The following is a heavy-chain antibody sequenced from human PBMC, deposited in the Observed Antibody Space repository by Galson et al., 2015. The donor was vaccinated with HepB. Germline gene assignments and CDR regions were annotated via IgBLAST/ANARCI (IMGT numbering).Heavy chain of an antibody. CDR3: ARDIYSSGWNAYGMDV. CDR2: ISYDGYYK. J-gene: IGHJ6*02. CDR1: GFTSSSYP. Sequence: SLRLSCAASGFTSSSYPMHWVRQAPGKGLEWVAVISYDGYYKYYADSVKGRFTVSRDNSKNTLYVQMNSLRAEDTAVYYCARDIYSSGWNAYGMDVWGQGTTVTVSS. D-gene: IGHD6-19*01. V-gene: IGHV3-30*04.